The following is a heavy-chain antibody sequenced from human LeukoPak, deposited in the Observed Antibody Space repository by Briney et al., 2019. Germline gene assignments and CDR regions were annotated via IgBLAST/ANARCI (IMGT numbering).Heavy chain of an antibody. Sequence: GGSLRLSCAASGFVLSDHYIDWVRQAPGKGLEWVGRTRNKANSYTTEYAASVKGRFTISRDDPKNLLYLQMNSLKSEDTAVYYCGRSGRYRPSDLWGQGTLVAVSS. CDR1: GFVLSDHY. CDR2: TRNKANSYTT. D-gene: IGHD1-26*01. J-gene: IGHJ5*02. CDR3: GRSGRYRPSDL. V-gene: IGHV3-72*01.